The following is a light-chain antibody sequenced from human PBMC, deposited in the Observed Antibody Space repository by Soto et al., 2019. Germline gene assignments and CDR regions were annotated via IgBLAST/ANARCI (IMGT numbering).Light chain of an antibody. CDR2: DAS. Sequence: EIVLTQSPATLSLSPGERATLSCRASQSVSSYLAWYQQKPGQAPRLLIYDASNRATGIPARFSGSGSGTXFTLTISSLEPEDFAVYYCQQRSNWVYTFGQGTKLEIK. V-gene: IGKV3-11*01. J-gene: IGKJ2*01. CDR1: QSVSSY. CDR3: QQRSNWVYT.